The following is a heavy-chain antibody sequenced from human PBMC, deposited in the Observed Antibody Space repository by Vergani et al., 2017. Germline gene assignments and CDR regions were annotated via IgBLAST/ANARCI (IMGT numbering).Heavy chain of an antibody. D-gene: IGHD2-2*01. CDR3: ARLKGYCSSTSCYYYYYYYMDV. CDR2: IYPGDSDT. J-gene: IGHJ6*03. Sequence: EVQLVQSGAEVKKPGESLKISCKGSGYSFTSYWIGWVRQMPGKGLEWMGIIYPGDSDTRYSPSFQGQVTISADKSISTAYLQWSSLKASDTAMYYCARLKGYCSSTSCYYYYYYYMDVWGKGTTVTVSS. CDR1: GYSFTSYW. V-gene: IGHV5-51*03.